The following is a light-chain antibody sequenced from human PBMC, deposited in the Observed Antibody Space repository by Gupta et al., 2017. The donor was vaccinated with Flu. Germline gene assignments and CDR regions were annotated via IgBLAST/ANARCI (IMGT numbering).Light chain of an antibody. Sequence: GQSITISCTATSSDFGGHDYVSGDQQHPDNDRTVIIDDVDHRPSGVSNCFSGSKSGKTASLTLAGRQAEDEDDYYGSADTTTRVFGGGTKLTVL. CDR2: DVD. V-gene: IGLV2-14*03. CDR1: SSDFGGHDY. CDR3: SADTTTRV. J-gene: IGLJ3*02.